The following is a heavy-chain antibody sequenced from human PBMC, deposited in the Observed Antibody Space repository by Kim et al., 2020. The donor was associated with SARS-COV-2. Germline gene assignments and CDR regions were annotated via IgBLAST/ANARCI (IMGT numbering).Heavy chain of an antibody. CDR3: ARHPPWAADKGGFDP. Sequence: SETLSLTCTVSGASVTSSNFFWAWIRQPPGTGLEWIANFVYSWSTYYNPSLNSRVATSVDTSKNQFSLKLSSVTAADTAIYYCARHPPWAADKGGFDPWGQGSLVTVSS. J-gene: IGHJ5*02. D-gene: IGHD6-13*01. CDR1: GASVTSSNFF. V-gene: IGHV4-39*01. CDR2: FVYSWST.